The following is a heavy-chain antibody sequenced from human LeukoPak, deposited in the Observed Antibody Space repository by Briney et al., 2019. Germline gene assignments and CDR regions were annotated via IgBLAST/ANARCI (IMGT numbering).Heavy chain of an antibody. V-gene: IGHV1-69*13. Sequence: SVKVSCKASGGTFSSYAISWVRQAPGQGLEWMGGIIPIFGTANYAQKFQGRVTITADESTSTAYMELSSLRSEDTAVYYCARVFMVRGVKDSWFDPWGQGTLVTVSS. D-gene: IGHD3-10*01. CDR3: ARVFMVRGVKDSWFDP. CDR2: IIPIFGTA. CDR1: GGTFSSYA. J-gene: IGHJ5*02.